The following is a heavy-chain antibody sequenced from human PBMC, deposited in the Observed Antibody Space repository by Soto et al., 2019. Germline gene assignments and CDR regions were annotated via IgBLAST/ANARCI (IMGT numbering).Heavy chain of an antibody. CDR1: GASVTSSTYY. CDR2: IYYSGST. J-gene: IGHJ6*02. D-gene: IGHD4-17*01. V-gene: IGHV4-39*01. Sequence: QLQLQESGPGLVKPSETLSLTCTVSGASVTSSTYYWGWIRQPPGKGLKWIGSIYYSGSTYYNPSLRSRVTISVDTSKNQVSLKLTSVTAADTAVYYCANDYGDYKSYYRMDVWGQGTTVTVSS. CDR3: ANDYGDYKSYYRMDV.